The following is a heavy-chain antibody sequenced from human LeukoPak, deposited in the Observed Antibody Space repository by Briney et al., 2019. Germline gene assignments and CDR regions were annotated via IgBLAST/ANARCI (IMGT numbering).Heavy chain of an antibody. CDR3: AKAPGYSYGPPVDY. V-gene: IGHV3-23*01. CDR1: GFTFSSYA. D-gene: IGHD5-18*01. CDR2: ISGSGGST. J-gene: IGHJ4*02. Sequence: GRSLRLSCAASGFTFSSYAMSWVRQAPGKGLEWVSAISGSGGSTYYADSVKGRFTISRDNSKNTLYLQMNSLRAEDTAVYYCAKAPGYSYGPPVDYWGQGTLVTVSS.